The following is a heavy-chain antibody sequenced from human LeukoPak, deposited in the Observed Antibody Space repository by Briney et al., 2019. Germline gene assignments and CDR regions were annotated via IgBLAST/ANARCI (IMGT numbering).Heavy chain of an antibody. D-gene: IGHD3-22*01. J-gene: IGHJ4*02. CDR3: ARGSGRYYYVSSGSHN. V-gene: IGHV3-74*01. CDR1: GFTFSSYW. Sequence: PGGSLRLSCAASGFTFSSYWKHWVRQPPRTGMGWVSSISSDGTSTSYADSVNGRFAISRDNTKNTLYLQMHRLRAQYTAVYYGARGSGRYYYVSSGSHNWGQGNLVTLSS. CDR2: ISSDGTST.